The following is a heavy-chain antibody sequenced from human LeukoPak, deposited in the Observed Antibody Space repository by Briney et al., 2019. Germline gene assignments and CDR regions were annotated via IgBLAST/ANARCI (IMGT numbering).Heavy chain of an antibody. CDR3: ARTWEGAADY. D-gene: IGHD1-26*01. CDR1: GYTFTGYY. CDR2: INPNSGGT. V-gene: IGHV1-2*02. Sequence: ASVKVSCKASGYTFTGYYMHWVRQAPGQGLEWMGWINPNSGGTNYAQKFQGRVTITTDESTSTAYMELSSLRSEDTAVYYCARTWEGAADYWGQGTLVTVSS. J-gene: IGHJ4*02.